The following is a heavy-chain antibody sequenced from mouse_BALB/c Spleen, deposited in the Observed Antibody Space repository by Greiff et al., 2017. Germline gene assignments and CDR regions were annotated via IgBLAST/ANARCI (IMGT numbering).Heavy chain of an antibody. CDR3: TKDYGSQYYFDY. J-gene: IGHJ2*01. V-gene: IGHV6-6*02. Sequence: EVKLQESGGGLVQPGGSMKLSCVASGFTFSNYWMNWVRQSPEKGLEWVAEIRLKSNNYATHYAESVKGRFTISRDDSKSSVYLQMNNLRAEDTGIYYCTKDYGSQYYFDYWGQGTTLTVSS. D-gene: IGHD1-1*01. CDR2: IRLKSNNYAT. CDR1: GFTFSNYW.